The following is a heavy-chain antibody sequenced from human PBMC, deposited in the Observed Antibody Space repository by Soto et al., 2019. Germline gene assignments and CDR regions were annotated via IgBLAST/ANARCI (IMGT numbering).Heavy chain of an antibody. V-gene: IGHV1-69*13. CDR3: ARIIAAAGTYYYGMDV. D-gene: IGHD6-13*01. J-gene: IGHJ6*02. CDR2: IIPIFGTA. CDR1: GGTFSSYA. Sequence: ASVKVSCKASGGTFSSYAIGWVRQAPGQGLEWMGGIIPIFGTANYAQKFQGRVTITADESTSTAYMELSSLRSEDTAVYYCARIIAAAGTYYYGMDVWGQGTTVTVSS.